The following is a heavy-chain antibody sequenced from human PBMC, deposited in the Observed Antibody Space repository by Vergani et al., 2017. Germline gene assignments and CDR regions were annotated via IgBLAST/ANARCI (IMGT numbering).Heavy chain of an antibody. D-gene: IGHD3-10*01. J-gene: IGHJ4*02. Sequence: QVQLEQSGAEVRKPGSSVKVSCKASGGTFSSCAISWVRQAPGQGLEWMGGIIPIFGTANYAQKFQGRVTITADESTSTAYMELSSLRSEDTAVYYCARDAGGFYRGGSFDYWGQGTLVTVSS. CDR2: IIPIFGTA. CDR3: ARDAGGFYRGGSFDY. V-gene: IGHV1-69*01. CDR1: GGTFSSCA.